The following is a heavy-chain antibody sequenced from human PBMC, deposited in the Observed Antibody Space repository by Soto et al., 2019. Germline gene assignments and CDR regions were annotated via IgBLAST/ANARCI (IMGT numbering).Heavy chain of an antibody. D-gene: IGHD3-3*01. CDR1: GGSFSGYY. V-gene: IGHV4-34*01. CDR3: ARKEKGGPYYDFWGGYPATSNWFDP. CDR2: INHSGST. Sequence: ASETLSLTCAVYGGSFSGYYWSWIRQPPGKGLEWIGEINHSGSTNYNPSLKSRVTISVDTSKNQFSLNLSSVTAADTAVYYCARKEKGGPYYDFWGGYPATSNWFDPWGQGTLVTVSS. J-gene: IGHJ5*02.